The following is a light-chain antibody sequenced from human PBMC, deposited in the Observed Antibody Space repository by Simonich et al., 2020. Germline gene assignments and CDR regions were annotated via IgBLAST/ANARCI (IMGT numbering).Light chain of an antibody. CDR3: SSYAGSNNFVV. CDR2: EVS. Sequence: QSALTQPPSASGSTGQSVTISCTGTSSDVGGYNYVSWYQQHPGKAPKLMIYEVSKRPYGVPDRFSGSKSGNTASLTVSGLQAEDEADYYCSSYAGSNNFVVFGGGTKLTVL. CDR1: SSDVGGYNY. J-gene: IGLJ2*01. V-gene: IGLV2-8*01.